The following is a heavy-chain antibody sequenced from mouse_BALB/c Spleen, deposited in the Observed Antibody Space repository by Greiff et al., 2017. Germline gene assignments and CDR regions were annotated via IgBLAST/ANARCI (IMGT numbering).Heavy chain of an antibody. J-gene: IGHJ2*01. V-gene: IGHV1-4*01. D-gene: IGHD1-1*01. CDR3: AGSTVALDY. CDR2: INPSSGYT. CDR1: GYTFTSYP. Sequence: VNVVESGADLARPGASVKMSCKASGYTFTSYPMHWVKQRPGQGLEWIGYINPSSGYTNYNQKFKDKATLTADKSSSTAYMQLSSLTSEDSAVYYCAGSTVALDYWGQGTTLTVSS.